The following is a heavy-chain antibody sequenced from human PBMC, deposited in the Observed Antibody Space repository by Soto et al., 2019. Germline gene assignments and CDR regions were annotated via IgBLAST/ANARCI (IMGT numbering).Heavy chain of an antibody. CDR3: TQGDYYYGMDV. CDR2: ISSSSTI. CDR1: GFTFSSYS. J-gene: IGHJ6*02. V-gene: IGHV3-48*02. Sequence: PGGSLRLSCAASGFTFSSYSMNWVRQAPGKGLEWVSYISSSSTIYYADSVKGRFTISRDNAKNSLYLQMNSLRDEDTAVYLCTQGDYYYGMDVWGQGTTVTVSS. D-gene: IGHD2-8*01.